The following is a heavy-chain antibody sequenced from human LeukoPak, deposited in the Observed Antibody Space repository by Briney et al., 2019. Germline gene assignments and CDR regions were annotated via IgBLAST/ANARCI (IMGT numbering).Heavy chain of an antibody. D-gene: IGHD2-21*01. CDR1: GYTFTGYY. CDR2: INPNSGDT. J-gene: IGHJ3*01. CDR3: ARGGVIDAFDF. Sequence: GASVKVSFKASGYTFTGYYLHWVRQAPGQGLEWMGWINPNSGDTKSAQKFQGGVTMTRDTSISTAYMELSRLRSDDTAVFYCARGGVIDAFDFWGQGTMVTVSS. V-gene: IGHV1-2*02.